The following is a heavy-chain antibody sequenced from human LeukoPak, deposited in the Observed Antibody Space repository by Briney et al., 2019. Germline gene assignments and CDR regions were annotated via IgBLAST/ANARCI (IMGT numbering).Heavy chain of an antibody. Sequence: PSATLSLTCTVSGGSISSYYWSWIRQPAGKGLEWIGRLYTSGSTNYNPSLKSRVTMSVDTSKNQFSLKLSSVTAADTAVYYCASSGGSGWFDPWGQGTLVTVSS. D-gene: IGHD3-10*01. CDR3: ASSGGSGWFDP. CDR2: LYTSGST. J-gene: IGHJ5*02. V-gene: IGHV4-4*07. CDR1: GGSISSYY.